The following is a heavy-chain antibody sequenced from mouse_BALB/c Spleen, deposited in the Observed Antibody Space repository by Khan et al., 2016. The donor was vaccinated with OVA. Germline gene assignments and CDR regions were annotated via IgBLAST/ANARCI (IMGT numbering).Heavy chain of an antibody. D-gene: IGHD1-1*02. CDR3: TRSGWAAFAY. V-gene: IGHV1S81*02. J-gene: IGHJ3*01. CDR1: GYTFTSYY. CDR2: INPSNGDT. Sequence: QVQLQQSGAELVKPGASVKLSCKASGYTFTSYYIYWVKQRPGQGLEWIGGINPSNGDTYFNEKFESKATLTVDKSSSTAFMQVSSLTSEDYAVYYCTRSGWAAFAYWGQGTLVTVSA.